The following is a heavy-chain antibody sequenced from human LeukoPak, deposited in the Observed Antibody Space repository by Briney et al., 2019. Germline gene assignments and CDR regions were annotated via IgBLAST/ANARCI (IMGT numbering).Heavy chain of an antibody. D-gene: IGHD6-13*01. CDR1: GGSISSYY. CDR2: IHDSGST. J-gene: IGHJ5*02. Sequence: SETLSLTRTVSGGSISSYYWSWIRQTPGKGLEWIAYIHDSGSTYNNPSLKTRLSISIDTSKNQFSLRLNSVTAADTALYYCARVVAAAGNNWFDPWGQGTLVTVSS. CDR3: ARVVAAAGNNWFDP. V-gene: IGHV4-59*12.